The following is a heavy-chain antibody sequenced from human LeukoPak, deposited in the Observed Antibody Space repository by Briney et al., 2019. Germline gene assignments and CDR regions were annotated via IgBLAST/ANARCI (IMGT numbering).Heavy chain of an antibody. Sequence: GGSLRLSCAASGFTFSSYAMHWVRQAPGKGLEWVAVISYDGSNKYYADSVKGRFTISRDNSKNTLYLQMNSLRAEDTAVYYCARDPHSDSSGPFDPWGQGTLVTVSS. D-gene: IGHD3-22*01. CDR3: ARDPHSDSSGPFDP. V-gene: IGHV3-30*04. CDR1: GFTFSSYA. CDR2: ISYDGSNK. J-gene: IGHJ5*02.